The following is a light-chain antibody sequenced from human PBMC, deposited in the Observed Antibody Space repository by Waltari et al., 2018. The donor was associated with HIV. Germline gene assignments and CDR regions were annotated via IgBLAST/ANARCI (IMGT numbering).Light chain of an antibody. V-gene: IGKV3-20*01. CDR2: GAS. CDR3: QQYGSSPPYT. J-gene: IGKJ2*01. CDR1: QSVSSSY. Sequence: EIGLTQSPGTLSLSPGERATLSCRASQSVSSSYLAWYQQKPGKARRLLIYGASSMATGIPDRGSCSGSGTDFTLTISRLEHEDFAVYYCQQYGSSPPYTFGQGTKLEIK.